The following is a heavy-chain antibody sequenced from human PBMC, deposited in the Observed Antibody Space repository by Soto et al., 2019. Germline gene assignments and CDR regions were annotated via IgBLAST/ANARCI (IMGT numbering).Heavy chain of an antibody. V-gene: IGHV3-30*18. CDR3: SKDRFEDYGLDV. J-gene: IGHJ6*02. D-gene: IGHD3-3*01. Sequence: QVHLVESGGGVVQPGRSLRLSCAASGFSFSSFAMHWVRQTPGKGLEWVARISYDGYFKHYGDSVKGRFTISRDSSNSTVSLQMNSLRLEDTAIYYCSKDRFEDYGLDVWCQGTMVTVSS. CDR1: GFSFSSFA. CDR2: ISYDGYFK.